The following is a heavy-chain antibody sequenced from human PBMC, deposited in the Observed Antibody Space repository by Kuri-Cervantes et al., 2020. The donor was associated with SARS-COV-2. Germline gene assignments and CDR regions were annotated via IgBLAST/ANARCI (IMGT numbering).Heavy chain of an antibody. CDR3: ARSRLVGYDSWSGSTFASGRGFDP. D-gene: IGHD3-3*01. Sequence: SETLSLTCTVSGGSVSSGSYYWSWIRQPPGKGLEWIGYIYYSGSTNYNPSLKSRIPISVDTSKNQFSLKLSSVTAADTAVYYCARSRLVGYDSWSGSTFASGRGFDPWGQGTLVTVSS. V-gene: IGHV4-61*01. CDR1: GGSVSSGSYY. J-gene: IGHJ5*02. CDR2: IYYSGST.